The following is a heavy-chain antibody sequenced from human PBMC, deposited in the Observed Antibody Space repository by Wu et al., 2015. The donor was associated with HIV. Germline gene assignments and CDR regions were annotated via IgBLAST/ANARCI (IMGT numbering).Heavy chain of an antibody. Sequence: QVQLVQSGAEVKKPGSSVKVSCKASGGTFSSYAISWVRQAPGQGLEWMGGIIPIFGTANYAQKFQGRVTITTDESTSTAYMELSSLRSEDTAVYYCARGQHKDILTGYYPNYSNYYGMDVWGQGP. V-gene: IGHV1-69*05. CDR3: ARGQHKDILTGYYPNYSNYYGMDV. CDR2: IIPIFGTA. J-gene: IGHJ6*02. D-gene: IGHD3-9*01. CDR1: GGTFSSYA.